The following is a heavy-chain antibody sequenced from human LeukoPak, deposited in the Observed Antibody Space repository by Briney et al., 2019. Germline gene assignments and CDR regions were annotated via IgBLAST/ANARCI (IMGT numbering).Heavy chain of an antibody. CDR3: ARASAVVAASFSGYYYYMDV. CDR2: IIPIFGTA. CDR1: GGTFSSYA. D-gene: IGHD2-15*01. V-gene: IGHV1-69*01. Sequence: GASVKVSFKASGGTFSSYAISWVRQAPGQGLEWMGGIIPIFGTANYAQKFQGRVTITADESTSTAYMELSSLRSEDTAVYYCARASAVVAASFSGYYYYMDVWGKGTTVTVSS. J-gene: IGHJ6*03.